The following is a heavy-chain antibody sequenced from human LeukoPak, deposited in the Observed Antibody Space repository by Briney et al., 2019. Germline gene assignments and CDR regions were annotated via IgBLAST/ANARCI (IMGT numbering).Heavy chain of an antibody. CDR3: ARDYWGQIWTD. CDR1: GFTFSTYE. Sequence: GGSLRLSCAASGFTFSTYEMNWVRQAPGKGLEWLSYISGTGTTIYYADSVKGRFTISRDNAKNSLYLQMNSLRAEGTAVYYCARDYWGQIWTDWGQGTLVIVSS. V-gene: IGHV3-48*03. D-gene: IGHD3-16*01. CDR2: ISGTGTTI. J-gene: IGHJ4*02.